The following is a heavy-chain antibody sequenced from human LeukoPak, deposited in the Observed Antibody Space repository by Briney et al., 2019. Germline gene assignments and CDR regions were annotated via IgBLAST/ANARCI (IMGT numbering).Heavy chain of an antibody. CDR3: ARRVVVVPAAMNLRYNWFDP. Sequence: SETQSLTCTVSGGSISSSSYYWGWIRQPPGKGLEWIGSIYYSGSTYYNPSLKSRVTISVDTSKNQFSLKLSSVTAADTAVYYCARRVVVVPAAMNLRYNWFDPWGQGTLVTVSS. D-gene: IGHD2-2*01. CDR1: GGSISSSSYY. CDR2: IYYSGST. V-gene: IGHV4-39*07. J-gene: IGHJ5*02.